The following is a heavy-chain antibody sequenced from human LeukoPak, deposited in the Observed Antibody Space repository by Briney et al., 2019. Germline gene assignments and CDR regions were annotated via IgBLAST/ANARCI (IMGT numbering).Heavy chain of an antibody. CDR1: GGSISSYY. CDR2: IYYSGST. J-gene: IGHJ3*02. V-gene: IGHV4-59*12. Sequence: ETLSLTCTVSGGSISSYYWSWIRQPPGKGLEWIGYIYYSGSTNYNPSLKSRVTISVDTSKNQFSLKLSSVTAADTAVYYCARDLSSGWEGDAFDIWGQGTMVTVSS. D-gene: IGHD6-19*01. CDR3: ARDLSSGWEGDAFDI.